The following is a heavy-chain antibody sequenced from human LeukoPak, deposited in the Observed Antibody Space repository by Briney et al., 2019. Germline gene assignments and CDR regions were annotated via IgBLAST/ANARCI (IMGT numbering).Heavy chain of an antibody. CDR3: ARDKYAHYFDY. J-gene: IGHJ4*02. Sequence: SETLSLTCAVSGGSISSSNWWSWVRQPPGKGLEWIGEIYHSGSTNYNPSLKSRVTISVDTSKNQFSLKLSSVTAADTAVYYCARDKYAHYFDYWGQGTLVTVSS. V-gene: IGHV4-4*02. CDR1: GGSISSSNW. CDR2: IYHSGST.